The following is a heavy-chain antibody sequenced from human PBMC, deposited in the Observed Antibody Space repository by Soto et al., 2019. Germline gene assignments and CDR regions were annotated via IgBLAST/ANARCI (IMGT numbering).Heavy chain of an antibody. CDR2: FNPKSGGT. D-gene: IGHD4-4*01. Sequence: VSVKVSCKASGYTFTGLYMHWVRQAPGQGLEWMGWFNPKSGGTYYAQKFQGRVTMTSDTSISTAYMELSSLTSDDTAVYYCARDGTVTTSGFNWCDPWGQGTLVTVSS. CDR1: GYTFTGLY. J-gene: IGHJ5*02. V-gene: IGHV1-2*02. CDR3: ARDGTVTTSGFNWCDP.